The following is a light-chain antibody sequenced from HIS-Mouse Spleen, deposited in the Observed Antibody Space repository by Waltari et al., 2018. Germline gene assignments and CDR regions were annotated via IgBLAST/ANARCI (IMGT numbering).Light chain of an antibody. CDR1: ALPKKY. CDR3: YSTDSSGNHRV. Sequence: SYELTQPPSVSVSPGQTARITCSGDALPKKYAYWYQQKSGQAPVLGIYEDSKRPPGVPVRFSGSSSGTMATLTISGAQVEDEADYYCYSTDSSGNHRVFGGGTKLTVL. V-gene: IGLV3-10*01. J-gene: IGLJ2*01. CDR2: EDS.